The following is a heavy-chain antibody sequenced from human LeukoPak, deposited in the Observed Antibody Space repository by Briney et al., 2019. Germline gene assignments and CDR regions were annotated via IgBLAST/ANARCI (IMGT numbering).Heavy chain of an antibody. D-gene: IGHD5-12*01. V-gene: IGHV3-20*04. CDR2: INWNGGST. Sequence: GRSLRLSCAASGFTFDDYGMRWVRQAPGKGLEWVSGINWNGGSTGYADSVKGRFTISRDNAKNSLYLQMNSLRAEDTALYYCARGWWLPVDYWGQGTLVTVSS. CDR3: ARGWWLPVDY. CDR1: GFTFDDYG. J-gene: IGHJ4*02.